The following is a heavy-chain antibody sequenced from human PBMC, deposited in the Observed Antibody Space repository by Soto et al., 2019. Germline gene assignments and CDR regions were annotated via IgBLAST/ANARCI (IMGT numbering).Heavy chain of an antibody. CDR2: IYYSGST. CDR3: ARHLYGSGSYPVFDY. D-gene: IGHD3-10*01. J-gene: IGHJ4*02. Sequence: QLQLQESGPGLVKTSETLSLTCTVSGGSISSSSYYWGWIRQPPGKGLEWIGSIYYSGSTYYNPSLKSRVTISVDTSKNQFSLNLSSVTAADTAVYYCARHLYGSGSYPVFDYWGQGTLVTVSS. CDR1: GGSISSSSYY. V-gene: IGHV4-39*01.